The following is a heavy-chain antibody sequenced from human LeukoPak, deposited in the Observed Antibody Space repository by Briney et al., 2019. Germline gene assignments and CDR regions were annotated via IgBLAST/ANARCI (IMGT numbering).Heavy chain of an antibody. D-gene: IGHD1-26*01. Sequence: PGGSLRLSCAASGFTFSDSYMSWIRQAPGKGLEWVSYISTSGSAKHYADSVKGRFTISRDNAKNSLYLQMNSLRAEDTAVYYCARDTTGIVGATILDYWGQGTLVTVSS. J-gene: IGHJ4*02. CDR2: ISTSGSAK. CDR1: GFTFSDSY. CDR3: ARDTTGIVGATILDY. V-gene: IGHV3-11*01.